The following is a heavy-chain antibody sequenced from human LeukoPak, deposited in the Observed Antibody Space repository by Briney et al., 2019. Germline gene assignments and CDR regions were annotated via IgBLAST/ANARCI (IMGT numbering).Heavy chain of an antibody. CDR1: GFTFSSYA. CDR3: ARVQPPLYSIGWYEFDY. J-gene: IGHJ4*02. CDR2: ISYDGSNK. V-gene: IGHV3-30-3*01. D-gene: IGHD6-13*01. Sequence: GRSLRLSCAASGFTFSSYAMHWVRQAPGKGLEWVAVISYDGSNKYYADSVKGRFTISRDNSKNTLYLQMNSLRAEDTAVYYCARVQPPLYSIGWYEFDYWGQGTLVTVSS.